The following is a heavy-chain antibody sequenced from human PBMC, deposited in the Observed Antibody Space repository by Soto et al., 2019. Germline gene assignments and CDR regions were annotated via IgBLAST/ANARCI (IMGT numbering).Heavy chain of an antibody. CDR1: GGSFSSGDSY. Sequence: SETLSLTCTVSGGSFSSGDSYWSWVRQPPGKGLEWIGYIYYSGTTYYNPSLKSRVTFSVDTSTNELSLKLTSVTAADTAVYYCARDEKNSDYYSGMDVWGQGTTVTVSS. D-gene: IGHD3-10*01. CDR3: ARDEKNSDYYSGMDV. V-gene: IGHV4-30-4*01. CDR2: IYYSGTT. J-gene: IGHJ6*02.